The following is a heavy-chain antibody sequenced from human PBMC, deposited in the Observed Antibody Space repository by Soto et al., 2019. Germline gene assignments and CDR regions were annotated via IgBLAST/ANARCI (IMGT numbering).Heavy chain of an antibody. D-gene: IGHD1-26*01. J-gene: IGHJ4*02. CDR3: ARYSGSYSRGLDY. V-gene: IGHV3-72*01. Sequence: EVQLVESGGSLVQPGGSLRLSCAASGFTFSDHYMEWVRQAPGKGLEWVDRIRNKANSYATEYAASAKGRFTISRDDSMNSLYLQMNSLKTEDTAVFYCARYSGSYSRGLDYWGQGTPVTVSS. CDR2: IRNKANSYAT. CDR1: GFTFSDHY.